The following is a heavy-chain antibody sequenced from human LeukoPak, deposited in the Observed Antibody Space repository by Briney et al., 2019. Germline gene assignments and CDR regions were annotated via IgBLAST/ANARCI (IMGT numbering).Heavy chain of an antibody. CDR3: AREGWGGFDY. CDR2: IKQDGSKK. D-gene: IGHD3-16*01. Sequence: GGSLRLSCAASGFTFSGFWMSWFRQSPGKGLEWVANIKQDGSKKEYVDSVKGRFTISRDNAKNSLYLQMDSLRADDTAMYYCAREGWGGFDYWGQGTLVTVSS. V-gene: IGHV3-7*01. CDR1: GFTFSGFW. J-gene: IGHJ4*02.